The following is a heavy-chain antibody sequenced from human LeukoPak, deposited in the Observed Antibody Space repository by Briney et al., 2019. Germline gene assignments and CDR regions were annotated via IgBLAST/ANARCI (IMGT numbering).Heavy chain of an antibody. CDR2: ISSSATTI. D-gene: IGHD4-11*01. V-gene: IGHV3-48*03. J-gene: IGHJ4*02. CDR3: GRMLTTGSN. CDR1: GFTFSSYE. Sequence: GGSLRLSCAASGFTFSSYEMNWVRQAPGKGLEWVSYISSSATTIYCADSVKGRFTISRDNAKDSLYLQMNSLRAEDTAVYYCGRMLTTGSNWGQGTLVTVSS.